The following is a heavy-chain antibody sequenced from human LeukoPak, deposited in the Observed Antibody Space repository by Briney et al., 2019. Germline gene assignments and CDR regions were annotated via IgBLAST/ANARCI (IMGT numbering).Heavy chain of an antibody. Sequence: SETLSLTCTVSSGSISSSSYYWGWIRQPPGKGLEWIGSIYYSGSTYYNPSLKSRVTISVDTSKNQFSLKLSSVTAADTAVYYCASVSDWFDPWGQGTLVTVSS. D-gene: IGHD2-8*01. V-gene: IGHV4-39*01. J-gene: IGHJ5*02. CDR2: IYYSGST. CDR3: ASVSDWFDP. CDR1: SGSISSSSYY.